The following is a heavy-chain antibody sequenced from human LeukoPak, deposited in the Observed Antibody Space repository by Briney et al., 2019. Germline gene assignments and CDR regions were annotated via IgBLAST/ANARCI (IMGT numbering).Heavy chain of an antibody. CDR1: GGSISSGGYY. V-gene: IGHV4-30-2*01. D-gene: IGHD7-27*01. Sequence: PSQTLSLTCTVSGGSISSGGYYWSWIRQPPGKGLEWIGYIYHSGSTHYNPSLKSRVTISVDRSKNQFSLKLSSVTAADTAVYYCARVRTNWEIDYWGQGTLVTVSS. J-gene: IGHJ4*02. CDR3: ARVRTNWEIDY. CDR2: IYHSGST.